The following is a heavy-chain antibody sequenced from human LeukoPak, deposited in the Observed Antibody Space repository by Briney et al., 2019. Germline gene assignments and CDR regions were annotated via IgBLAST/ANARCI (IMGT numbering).Heavy chain of an antibody. CDR3: ARPDYGDLRLVGFKH. Sequence: ASVKVSCKASGYTFTSYYMHWVRQAPGQGLEWMGIINPSGGGTSYAQKFQGRVTMTRDMSTSTVYMELSSLRSEDTAMYYCARPDYGDLRLVGFKHWGQGTLVTVSS. D-gene: IGHD4-17*01. V-gene: IGHV1-46*01. CDR2: INPSGGGT. J-gene: IGHJ1*01. CDR1: GYTFTSYY.